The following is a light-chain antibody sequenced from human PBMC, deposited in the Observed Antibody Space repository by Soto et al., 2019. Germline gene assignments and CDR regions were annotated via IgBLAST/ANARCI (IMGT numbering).Light chain of an antibody. Sequence: EIVLTQSPATLSLSPGERATLSCRASQSVSSYLAWYQQKPGQAPRLLIYDASNRATGIPARFSGSGSGTDFTLTISSLEPEDSAVYFCHQYADSPQTFGQGTKVDIK. V-gene: IGKV3-11*01. CDR1: QSVSSY. J-gene: IGKJ2*01. CDR2: DAS. CDR3: HQYADSPQT.